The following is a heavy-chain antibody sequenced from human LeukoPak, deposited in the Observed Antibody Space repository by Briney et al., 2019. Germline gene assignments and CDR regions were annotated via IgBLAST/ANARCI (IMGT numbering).Heavy chain of an antibody. CDR1: GGSFSVYY. V-gene: IGHV4-34*01. D-gene: IGHD3-16*01. CDR2: INHSGST. Sequence: PSETLSLTCVAYGGSFSVYYWSWIRQPPGKGLEWIGEINHSGSTNYNPSLKSRATTSVDTSKNQFSLKLSSVTAADTAVYYCARGGSYGNPDYWGQGTLVTVSS. J-gene: IGHJ4*02. CDR3: ARGGSYGNPDY.